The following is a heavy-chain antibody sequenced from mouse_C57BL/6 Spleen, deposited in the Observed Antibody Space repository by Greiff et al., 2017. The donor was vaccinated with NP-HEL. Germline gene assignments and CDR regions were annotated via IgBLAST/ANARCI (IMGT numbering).Heavy chain of an antibody. Sequence: VQLQESGPGLVKPSQSLSLTCSVTGYSITSGYYWNWIRQFPGNKLEWMGYISYDGSNNYNPSLKNRISITRDTSKNQFFLKLNSVTTEDTATYYCARANWEKAWFAYWGQGTLVTVSA. CDR2: ISYDGSN. J-gene: IGHJ3*01. V-gene: IGHV3-6*01. D-gene: IGHD4-1*01. CDR3: ARANWEKAWFAY. CDR1: GYSITSGYY.